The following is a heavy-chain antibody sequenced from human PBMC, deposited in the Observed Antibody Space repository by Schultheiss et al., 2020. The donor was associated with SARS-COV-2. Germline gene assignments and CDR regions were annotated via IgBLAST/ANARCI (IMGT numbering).Heavy chain of an antibody. V-gene: IGHV3-33*01. CDR1: GFTFSSYG. D-gene: IGHD1-26*01. CDR2: IWYDGSNK. Sequence: GGSLRLSCAASGFTFSSYGMHWVRQAPGKGLEWVAVIWYDGSNKYYADSVKGRFTISRDNAKNTLFLEMHSLSAEDTAVYYCARDLSGSSDSWGQGTLVTVSS. CDR3: ARDLSGSSDS. J-gene: IGHJ4*02.